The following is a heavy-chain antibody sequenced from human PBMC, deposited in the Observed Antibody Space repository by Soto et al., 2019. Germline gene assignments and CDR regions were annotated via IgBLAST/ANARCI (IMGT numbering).Heavy chain of an antibody. CDR2: IWYDGSNK. J-gene: IGHJ6*02. V-gene: IGHV3-33*01. D-gene: IGHD3-22*01. Sequence: GGSLRLSCAASGFTFSSYGMHWVRQAPGKGLEWVAVIWYDGSNKYYADSVKGRFTISRDNSKITLYLQMNSLRAEDTAVYYCARDWAYYYDSSGYYGHYYGMDVWGQGTTVTVSS. CDR3: ARDWAYYYDSSGYYGHYYGMDV. CDR1: GFTFSSYG.